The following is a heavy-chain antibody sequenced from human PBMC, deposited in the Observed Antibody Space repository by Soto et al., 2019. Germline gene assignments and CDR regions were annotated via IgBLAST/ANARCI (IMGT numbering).Heavy chain of an antibody. J-gene: IGHJ4*02. Sequence: EVQLVQSGAEVKKPGESLKISCKGSGYSFTSYWIGWVRQMPGKGLEWMGIIYPGDSDTRYSPSFQGQVTISADKSISTAYLQWSSLRASDTAMYYCARHELPPNYYDSSGLPDYWGQGTLVTVSS. V-gene: IGHV5-51*01. CDR3: ARHELPPNYYDSSGLPDY. D-gene: IGHD3-22*01. CDR1: GYSFTSYW. CDR2: IYPGDSDT.